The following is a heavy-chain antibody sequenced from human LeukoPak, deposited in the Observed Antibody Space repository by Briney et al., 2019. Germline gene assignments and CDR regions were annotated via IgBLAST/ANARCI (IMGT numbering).Heavy chain of an antibody. CDR2: ISGSGGST. Sequence: GGSLRLSCAASGFTFSSYGMSWVRQAPGKGLEWVSAISGSGGSTYYADSVKGRFTISRDNSKNTLYLQMNSLRAEDTAVYYCAKDGWFGEFFPFDYWGQGTLVTVSS. CDR3: AKDGWFGEFFPFDY. V-gene: IGHV3-23*01. CDR1: GFTFSSYG. J-gene: IGHJ4*02. D-gene: IGHD3-10*01.